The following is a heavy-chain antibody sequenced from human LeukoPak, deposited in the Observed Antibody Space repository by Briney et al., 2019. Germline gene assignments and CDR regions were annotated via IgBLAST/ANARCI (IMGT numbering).Heavy chain of an antibody. Sequence: GGSLRLSCAASEFTFSAFWMSWVRQAPGKGLEWVANINQDGGVKYYVDSVKGRFTISRDNAKNSLYLQMNSLRAEDTAVYYCARGGSHWGQGTLVTVSS. CDR1: EFTFSAFW. J-gene: IGHJ4*02. CDR2: INQDGGVK. V-gene: IGHV3-7*01. CDR3: ARGGSH. D-gene: IGHD3-16*01.